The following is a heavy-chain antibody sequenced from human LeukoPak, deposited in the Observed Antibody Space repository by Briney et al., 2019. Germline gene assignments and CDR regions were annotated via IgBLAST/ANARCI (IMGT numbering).Heavy chain of an antibody. D-gene: IGHD3-10*01. CDR2: IIPIFGTA. J-gene: IGHJ4*02. CDR3: ARMVVRGVIISLGYFDY. CDR1: GGTFSSYA. Sequence: KPGSVKVSCKASGGTFSSYAISWVRQAPGQGLEWMGGIIPIFGTANYAQKFQGRVTITADESTSTACMELSSLRSEDTAVYYCARMVVRGVIISLGYFDYWGQGTLVTVSS. V-gene: IGHV1-69*13.